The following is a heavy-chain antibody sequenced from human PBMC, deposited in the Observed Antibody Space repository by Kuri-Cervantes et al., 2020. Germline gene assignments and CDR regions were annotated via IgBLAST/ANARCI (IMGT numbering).Heavy chain of an antibody. V-gene: IGHV4-59*01. CDR1: GGSISSYY. J-gene: IGHJ5*02. Sequence: GSLRLSCTVSGGSISSYYWSRIRQPPGKGLEWIGYIYYSGSTNYNPSLKSRVTISVDTSKNQFSLKLSSVTAADTAVYYCGRDHYDSSGYYGRWLDPWGQGTLVTVSS. D-gene: IGHD3-22*01. CDR3: GRDHYDSSGYYGRWLDP. CDR2: IYYSGST.